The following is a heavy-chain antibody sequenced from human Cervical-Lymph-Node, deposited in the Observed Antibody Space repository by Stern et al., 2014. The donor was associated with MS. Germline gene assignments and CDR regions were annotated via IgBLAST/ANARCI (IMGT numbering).Heavy chain of an antibody. CDR2: IYPGDSDT. CDR3: ARVRRGSGWYEPFDY. J-gene: IGHJ4*02. CDR1: GYSFTSYW. V-gene: IGHV5-51*03. D-gene: IGHD6-19*01. Sequence: VQLVESGAEVKKPGESLKISCKGSGYSFTSYWIGWVRQMPGKGLEWMGIIYPGDSDTRYSPSFQGQVTISADKSISTAYLQWSSLKASDTAMYYCARVRRGSGWYEPFDYWGQGTLGTVSS.